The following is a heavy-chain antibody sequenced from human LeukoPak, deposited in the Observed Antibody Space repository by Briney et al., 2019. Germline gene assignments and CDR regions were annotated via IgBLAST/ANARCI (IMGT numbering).Heavy chain of an antibody. J-gene: IGHJ3*02. V-gene: IGHV3-11*01. D-gene: IGHD5-12*01. CDR1: GFTFSDYY. CDR3: ARDPPVATILPAAFDI. CDR2: ISSSGSTI. Sequence: GGSLRLSCAASGFTFSDYYMSWIRQAPGKGLEWVSYISSSGSTIYYADSVKGRFTISRDNAKNSLYLQMNSLRAEDTAVYYCARDPPVATILPAAFDIWGQGTMVTVSS.